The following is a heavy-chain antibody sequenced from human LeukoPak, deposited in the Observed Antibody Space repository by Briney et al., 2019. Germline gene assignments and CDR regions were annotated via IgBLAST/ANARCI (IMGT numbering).Heavy chain of an antibody. V-gene: IGHV3-7*03. D-gene: IGHD5-12*01. CDR3: ARGVDIVATIWDY. Sequence: GGSLRLPCAASGFTFSTYWMSWVRQARGKGLEWVANIKIDGSEKYYVDSVKGRFTISRDNAKNSLYLQMNSLRVEDTAVYYCARGVDIVATIWDYWGQGILVTVSS. CDR1: GFTFSTYW. CDR2: IKIDGSEK. J-gene: IGHJ4*02.